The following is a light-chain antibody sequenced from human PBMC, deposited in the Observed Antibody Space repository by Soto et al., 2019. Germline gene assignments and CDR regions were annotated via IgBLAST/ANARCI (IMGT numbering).Light chain of an antibody. J-gene: IGKJ1*01. CDR1: QSISSY. CDR3: QQSDSTPCT. V-gene: IGKV1-39*01. Sequence: DIQMTQSPSSLSASVGDRVTITCRASQSISSYLNWYQQKPGKAPKLLIYAASSLQSGVPSRFSGSGSGTDVTLTISSLQPEDFATYYCQQSDSTPCTFGQGTKVEIK. CDR2: AAS.